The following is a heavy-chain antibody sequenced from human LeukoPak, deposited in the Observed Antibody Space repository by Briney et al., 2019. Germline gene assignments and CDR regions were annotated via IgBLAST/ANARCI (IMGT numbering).Heavy chain of an antibody. CDR1: GFIFSNYG. D-gene: IGHD3-10*01. CDR2: ISYDGSNE. J-gene: IGHJ4*02. V-gene: IGHV3-30*03. CDR3: ARTYYSNSPFDY. Sequence: PGGSLRLSCAASGFIFSNYGMHWVRQAPGKGLEWVAVISYDGSNEYYADSVKGRFTISRDNSKNTLFLQMNSLGAEDTAVYYCARTYYSNSPFDYWSQGTLVTVSS.